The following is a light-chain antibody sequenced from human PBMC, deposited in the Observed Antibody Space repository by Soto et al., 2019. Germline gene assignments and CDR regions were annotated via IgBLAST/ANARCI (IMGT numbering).Light chain of an antibody. Sequence: IGLTQSPDTLSLSPGDRATLSCRASQSINNYLAWYQQKPGQAPRLLIYDGSNRATGIPARFSGSGSGTDFTLTISSLEPEDFAVYYCQQRSDWPPITFGQGTRLEIK. J-gene: IGKJ5*01. CDR3: QQRSDWPPIT. CDR2: DGS. V-gene: IGKV3-11*01. CDR1: QSINNY.